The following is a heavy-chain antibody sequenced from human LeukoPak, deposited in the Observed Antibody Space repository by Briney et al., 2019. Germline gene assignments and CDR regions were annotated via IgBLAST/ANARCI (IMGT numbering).Heavy chain of an antibody. CDR2: IYYSGST. J-gene: IGHJ5*02. CDR3: ARGSRIGWFDP. CDR1: GGSISSGGYY. Sequence: SETLSLTCTVSGGSISSGGYYWSWIRQHPGKGPEWIGYIYYSGSTYYNPSLKSRVTISVDTSKNQFSLKLSSVTAADTAVYYCARGSRIGWFDPWGQGTLVTVSS. V-gene: IGHV4-31*03. D-gene: IGHD2-15*01.